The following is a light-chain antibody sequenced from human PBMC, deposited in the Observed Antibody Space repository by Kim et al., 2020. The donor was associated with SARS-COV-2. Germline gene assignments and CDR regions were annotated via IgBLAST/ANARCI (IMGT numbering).Light chain of an antibody. J-gene: IGLJ3*02. CDR2: EDN. Sequence: KTVTISCTRSSGSIASNYVQWYQQRPVSAPTTVIYEDNQRPSGVPDRFSGSIDSSSNSASLTISGLKTEDEADYYCQSYDSSNLWVFGGGTQLTVL. CDR3: QSYDSSNLWV. CDR1: SGSIASNY. V-gene: IGLV6-57*03.